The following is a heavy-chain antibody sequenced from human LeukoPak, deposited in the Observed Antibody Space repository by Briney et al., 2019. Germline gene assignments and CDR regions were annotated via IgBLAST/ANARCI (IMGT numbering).Heavy chain of an antibody. Sequence: KPSETLSLTCTVSGGSISSYYWSWIRQPPGKGLEWIGYIYYSGSTNYNPSLKSRVTISVDTSKNQFSLKLSSVTAADTAVYYCAREGDTGAFDIWGQGTMVTVSS. J-gene: IGHJ3*02. D-gene: IGHD3-16*01. CDR2: IYYSGST. V-gene: IGHV4-59*01. CDR1: GGSISSYY. CDR3: AREGDTGAFDI.